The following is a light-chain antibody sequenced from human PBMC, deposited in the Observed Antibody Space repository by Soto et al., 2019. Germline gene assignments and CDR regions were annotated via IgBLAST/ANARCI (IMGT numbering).Light chain of an antibody. J-gene: IGKJ2*01. V-gene: IGKV3-20*01. CDR3: QQYGSSSYT. CDR1: QSVSSSY. Sequence: EIVLTQSPGTLSLSPGERATLSCRASQSVSSSYLAWYQQKPGQAPRLLIYDASSRATGIPARFSGSGSGTDFTLTISRLEAEDFAVYYCQQYGSSSYTFGQGTKLEIK. CDR2: DAS.